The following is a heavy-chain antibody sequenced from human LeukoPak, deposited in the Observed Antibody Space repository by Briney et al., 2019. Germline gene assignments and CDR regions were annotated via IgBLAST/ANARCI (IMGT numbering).Heavy chain of an antibody. CDR3: ARDPKSRELGDWFDP. Sequence: GGSLRLSCAASGFTFSSYSMNWVRQAPGKGRAWVSSISSSSSYIYYADSVKGRFTISRDNAKNSLYLQMNSLRAEDTAVYYCARDPKSRELGDWFDPWGQGTLVTVSS. J-gene: IGHJ5*02. CDR1: GFTFSSYS. V-gene: IGHV3-21*01. D-gene: IGHD3-16*01. CDR2: ISSSSSYI.